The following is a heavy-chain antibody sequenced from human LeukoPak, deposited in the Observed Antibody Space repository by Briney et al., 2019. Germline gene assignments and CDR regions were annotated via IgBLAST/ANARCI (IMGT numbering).Heavy chain of an antibody. D-gene: IGHD3-22*01. J-gene: IGHJ4*02. V-gene: IGHV4-34*01. Sequence: PPETLSLTCAVYGGSFSGYYWSWIRQPPGKGLEWVGEINHSGSTKYNPSLKSRVTISGDTSKNQFSLKLSSVTAADTAVYYCARRGRGLRYYFDSSGYYVFDSWGQGDLVTVSS. CDR2: INHSGST. CDR1: GGSFSGYY. CDR3: ARRGRGLRYYFDSSGYYVFDS.